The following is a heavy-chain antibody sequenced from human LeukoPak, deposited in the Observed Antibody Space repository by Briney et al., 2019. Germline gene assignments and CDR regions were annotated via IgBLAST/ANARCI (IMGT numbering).Heavy chain of an antibody. CDR3: AKDLYCSSTSCSNFDY. CDR2: ISGSGGST. D-gene: IGHD2-2*01. V-gene: IGHV3-23*01. Sequence: PGGSLRLSCAASGFTFSSYAMSWVRQAPGKELEWVSAISGSGGSTYYADSVKGRFTISRDNSKNTLYLQMNSLRAEDTAVYYCAKDLYCSSTSCSNFDYWGQGTLVTVSS. CDR1: GFTFSSYA. J-gene: IGHJ4*02.